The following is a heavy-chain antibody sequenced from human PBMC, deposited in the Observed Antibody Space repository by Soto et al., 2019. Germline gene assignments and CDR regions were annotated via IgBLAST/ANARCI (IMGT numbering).Heavy chain of an antibody. CDR3: AKTPYVFWSGVRFDH. D-gene: IGHD3-3*01. Sequence: EVVLLESGGGLVQPGGSLRLSCAASGFTFTNAMSWVRQAPGKGLEWVAAISGSGRSTYYAPSVKGRFTISRDYSKNTLDLQMNNLGAEDAAVYYCAKTPYVFWSGVRFDHWGQGTLVTVSS. V-gene: IGHV3-23*01. CDR2: ISGSGRST. J-gene: IGHJ4*02. CDR1: GFTFTNA.